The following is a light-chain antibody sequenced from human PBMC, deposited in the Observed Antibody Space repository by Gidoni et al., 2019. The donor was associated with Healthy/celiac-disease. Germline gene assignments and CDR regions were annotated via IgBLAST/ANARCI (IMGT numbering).Light chain of an antibody. CDR1: QGISNY. CDR3: QKYNSAPLT. CDR2: AAS. V-gene: IGKV1-27*01. Sequence: DIKMTQSPSSLSASVGDRVTITCRPSQGISNYLAWYQQKPGKVPKLLIYAASPLQSGVPSRFSGSGSGTDFTLTISSLQPEDVATYYCQKYNSAPLTFXGXTKVXIK. J-gene: IGKJ4*01.